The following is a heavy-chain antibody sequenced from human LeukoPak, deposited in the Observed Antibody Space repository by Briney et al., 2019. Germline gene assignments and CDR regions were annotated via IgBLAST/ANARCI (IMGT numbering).Heavy chain of an antibody. D-gene: IGHD1-26*01. CDR1: GFTFSSYS. J-gene: IGHJ4*02. CDR3: AKTMGAIDHDY. CDR2: VTSSGGST. Sequence: GGSLRLSCAASGFTFSSYSMTWVRQAPGKGLEWVSTVTSSGGSTYYADSVKGWFTNSRDNSKNTLYLQMNSLRAEDTAVYYCAKTMGAIDHDYWGQGTLVTVSS. V-gene: IGHV3-23*01.